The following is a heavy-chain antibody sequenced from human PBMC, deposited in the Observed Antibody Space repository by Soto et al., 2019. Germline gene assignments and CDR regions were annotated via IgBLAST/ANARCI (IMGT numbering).Heavy chain of an antibody. CDR3: ARGKFGFSYYYYYYLDV. CDR2: INHSGST. Sequence: SETLSLTCAFYDGSFSDYYWTWIRQSPGKGLEWIGEINHSGSTSYKSSLKSRVTISIDTSKNQFSLKLTSVTASDTAVYYCARGKFGFSYYYYYYLDVWGKRTTVTVSS. CDR1: DGSFSDYY. V-gene: IGHV4-34*01. J-gene: IGHJ6*03. D-gene: IGHD2-21*01.